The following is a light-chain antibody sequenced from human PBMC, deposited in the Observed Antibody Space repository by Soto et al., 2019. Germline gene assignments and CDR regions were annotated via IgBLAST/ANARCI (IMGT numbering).Light chain of an antibody. J-gene: IGLJ1*01. CDR3: SSYTSSSTGV. CDR2: DVS. V-gene: IGLV2-14*01. CDR1: GSDVGGYNY. Sequence: QSVLTQPASVSGSPGQSITISCTGTGSDVGGYNYVSWYQQHPGKAPKLMIYDVSNRPSGVSNRFSGSKSGNTASLTISGLQAEDEADYYCSSYTSSSTGVFGTGTKVPVL.